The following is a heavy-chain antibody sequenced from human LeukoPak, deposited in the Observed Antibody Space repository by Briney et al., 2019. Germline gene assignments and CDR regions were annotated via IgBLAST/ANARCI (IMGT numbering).Heavy chain of an antibody. D-gene: IGHD3-10*01. J-gene: IGHJ4*02. CDR3: ARDVYYGSGSPRLDY. CDR2: ISGGST. Sequence: GGSLRLSCAASGFTVSSNEMSWVRQAPGKGLEWVSSISGGSTYYADSRKGRFTISRDNAKNSLYLQMNSLRAEDTAVYYCARDVYYGSGSPRLDYWGQGTLVTVSS. CDR1: GFTVSSNE. V-gene: IGHV3-38-3*01.